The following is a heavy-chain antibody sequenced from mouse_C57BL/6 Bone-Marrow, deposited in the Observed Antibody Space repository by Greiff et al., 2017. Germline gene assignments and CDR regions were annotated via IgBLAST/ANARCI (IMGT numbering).Heavy chain of an antibody. D-gene: IGHD1-1*01. J-gene: IGHJ4*01. V-gene: IGHV1-69*01. Sequence: QVQLQQPGAELVMPGASVKLSCKASGYTFTSYWMHWVKQRPGQGLEWIGEIDPSDSYTNYNQKFQGKSTLTVDKSSSPAYMQLSSLTSEDSAVYYCARHYVSSYGRDYYAMDYWGQGTSVTVSS. CDR2: IDPSDSYT. CDR3: ARHYVSSYGRDYYAMDY. CDR1: GYTFTSYW.